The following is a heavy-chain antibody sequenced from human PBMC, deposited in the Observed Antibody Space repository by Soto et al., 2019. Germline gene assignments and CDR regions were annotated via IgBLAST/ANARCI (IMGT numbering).Heavy chain of an antibody. J-gene: IGHJ4*01. CDR1: GYIFTSYY. CDR2: INPFDGSR. CDR3: SRVDPGETSPFDH. D-gene: IGHD3-10*01. V-gene: IGHV1-46*03. Sequence: ASVKVSCKASGYIFTSYYIHWVRQAPGQGLEWMRWINPFDGSRMFAQSFQGRVTMTRDTSTSTVYMEMSSLRSEDTAVYYCSRVDPGETSPFDHWG.